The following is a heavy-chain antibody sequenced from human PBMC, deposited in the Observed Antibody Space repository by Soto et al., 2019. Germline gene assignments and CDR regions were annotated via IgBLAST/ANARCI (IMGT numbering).Heavy chain of an antibody. V-gene: IGHV1-3*01. J-gene: IGHJ2*01. CDR3: ARGSYERGTTVTYPGWYFDL. Sequence: QVQLVQSGAEVKKPGASVKVSCKASGYTFTSYAMHWVRQAPGQRLEWMGWINAGNGNTKYSQKFQGRVTITRHTSASPAYMELSSLRCEDTAVYYCARGSYERGTTVTYPGWYFDLWGRGTLVTVSS. CDR2: INAGNGNT. D-gene: IGHD4-17*01. CDR1: GYTFTSYA.